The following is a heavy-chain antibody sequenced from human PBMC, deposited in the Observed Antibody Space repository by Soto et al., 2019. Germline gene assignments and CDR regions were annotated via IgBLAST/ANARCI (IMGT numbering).Heavy chain of an antibody. CDR1: GGTFSSYA. D-gene: IGHD3-16*01. CDR2: IIPIFGTA. J-gene: IGHJ6*02. CDR3: ARDNMTPLDYYGMDV. V-gene: IGHV1-69*13. Sequence: SVMVSCKASGGTFSSYAISWVRQAPGQGLEWIGGIIPIFGTANYAQKFQGRVTITADESTSTAYMELSSLRSEDTAVYYCARDNMTPLDYYGMDVWGQGTTVTVSS.